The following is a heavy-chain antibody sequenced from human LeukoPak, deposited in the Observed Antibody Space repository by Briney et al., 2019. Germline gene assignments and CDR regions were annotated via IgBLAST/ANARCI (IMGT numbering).Heavy chain of an antibody. CDR3: AKYILEGIYYGSGSPDY. CDR2: ISGSGGST. CDR1: GFTFRNYA. V-gene: IGHV3-23*01. D-gene: IGHD3-10*01. Sequence: GGSLRLSCAASGFTFRNYAMSWVRQAPEKGLQWVSSISGSGGSTYYADSVKGRFTISRDNSKNTLYLQMNSLRAEDTAIYYCAKYILEGIYYGSGSPDYWGQGTLVTVSS. J-gene: IGHJ4*02.